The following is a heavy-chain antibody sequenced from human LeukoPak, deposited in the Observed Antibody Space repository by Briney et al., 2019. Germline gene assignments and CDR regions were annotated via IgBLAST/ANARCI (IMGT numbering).Heavy chain of an antibody. CDR2: IYYTGGT. CDR3: AKYGNSGWVIDN. CDR1: GGSIGSNY. Sequence: SETLSLTCTVTGGSIGSNYWTWIRQPLGKGMEYIGYIYYTGGTNYNPSLKSRVTISVDTSKNQFSLKLSSVTAADTAVYFCAKYGNSGWVIDNWGQGTLVTVSS. V-gene: IGHV4-59*08. D-gene: IGHD6-19*01. J-gene: IGHJ4*02.